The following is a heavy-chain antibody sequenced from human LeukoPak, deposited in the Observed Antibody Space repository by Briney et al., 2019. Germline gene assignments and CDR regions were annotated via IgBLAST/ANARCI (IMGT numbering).Heavy chain of an antibody. V-gene: IGHV1-2*02. CDR2: INPNGGGT. CDR1: GYTFTGYY. J-gene: IGHJ3*02. Sequence: ASVKVSCKASGYTFTGYYMHWVRQAPGQGLEWMGWINPNGGGTNYAQKFQGRVTMTRDTSISTAYMELSRLRSDDTAVYYCARPQKRKDSRDAFDIWGQGTMVTVSS. CDR3: ARPQKRKDSRDAFDI. D-gene: IGHD3-22*01.